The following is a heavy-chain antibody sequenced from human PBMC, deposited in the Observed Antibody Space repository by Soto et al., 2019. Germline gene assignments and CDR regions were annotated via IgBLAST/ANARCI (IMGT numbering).Heavy chain of an antibody. CDR3: ARALCGGDCYAGYYYFDY. D-gene: IGHD2-21*02. V-gene: IGHV1-18*01. CDR2: INVYNVNT. CDR1: GYTFGGIG. J-gene: IGHJ4*02. Sequence: QVQLVQSGAEVKKPGASVKVSCKASGYTFGGIGISWWRRPPGQGLEGRGGINVYNVNTKYTQKFQGRVTMTTDTSTSTADMELRSLTSDDTAVYYCARALCGGDCYAGYYYFDYWGQGTLVTVSS.